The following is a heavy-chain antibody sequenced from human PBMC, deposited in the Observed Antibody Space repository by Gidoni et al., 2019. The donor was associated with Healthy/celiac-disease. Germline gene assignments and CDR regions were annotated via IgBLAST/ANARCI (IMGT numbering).Heavy chain of an antibody. CDR2: IYSGGST. CDR3: AREFVGVGATPYYFDY. Sequence: EVQLVESGGGVVQPGGSLRLPCAASGFTVSSNYMSWVRQAPGKGLEWVSVIYSGGSTYYADSVKGRFTISRDNSKNTLYLQMNSLRAEDTAVYYCAREFVGVGATPYYFDYWGQGTLVTVSS. CDR1: GFTVSSNY. V-gene: IGHV3-66*01. J-gene: IGHJ4*02. D-gene: IGHD1-26*01.